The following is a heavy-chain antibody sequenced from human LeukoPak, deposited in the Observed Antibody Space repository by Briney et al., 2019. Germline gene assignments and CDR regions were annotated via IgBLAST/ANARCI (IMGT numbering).Heavy chain of an antibody. Sequence: GGSLRLSCAASGFTLSDYAMSWVRQAPGKGLEWVSIISGGSGSTYYADSVKGRFTISRDNSKYTLYVEMNSLRAEDTAVYYCAKMLVGAPRVFEYWGQGTLVTVSS. CDR1: GFTLSDYA. D-gene: IGHD2-8*02. CDR3: AKMLVGAPRVFEY. CDR2: ISGGSGST. J-gene: IGHJ4*02. V-gene: IGHV3-23*01.